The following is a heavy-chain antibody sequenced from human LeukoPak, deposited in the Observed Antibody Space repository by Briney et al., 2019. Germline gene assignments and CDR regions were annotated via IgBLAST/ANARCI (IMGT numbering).Heavy chain of an antibody. CDR3: ARMPYCSSTSCANYYYYYDMDV. CDR1: GGSISSYY. V-gene: IGHV4-59*01. CDR2: IYYSGST. J-gene: IGHJ6*02. Sequence: PSETLSLTCTVSGGSISSYYWSWIRQPPGKGLEWIGYIYYSGSTNYNPSLKSRVTISVDTSKNQFSLKLSSVTAADTAVYYCARMPYCSSTSCANYYYYYDMDVWGQGTTVTVSS. D-gene: IGHD2-2*01.